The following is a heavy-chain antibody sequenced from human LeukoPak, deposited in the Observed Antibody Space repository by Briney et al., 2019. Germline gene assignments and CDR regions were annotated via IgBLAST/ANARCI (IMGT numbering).Heavy chain of an antibody. CDR2: INSDGINT. Sequence: GGSLRLSCAASGFTFSNYWMHWVRHTPGKGLVWVSRINSDGINTSYADSVKGRFTISRDNAKNTLNLQMNSLRAEDTAVYYCARDLGQYYDTSDNWFDPWGQGTLVTVSS. J-gene: IGHJ5*02. V-gene: IGHV3-74*01. D-gene: IGHD3-22*01. CDR3: ARDLGQYYDTSDNWFDP. CDR1: GFTFSNYW.